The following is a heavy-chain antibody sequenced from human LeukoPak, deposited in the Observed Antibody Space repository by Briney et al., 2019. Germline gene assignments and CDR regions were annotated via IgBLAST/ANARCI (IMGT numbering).Heavy chain of an antibody. D-gene: IGHD2-21*02. CDR2: INPNSGGT. CDR3: ARALDCGGDCSLQLDY. Sequence: ASVKVSCKASGYTFTGYYMHWVRQAPGQGLEWMGWINPNSGGTNYAQKFQGRVTMTRDTSTSTAYMELSRLRSDDTAVYYCARALDCGGDCSLQLDYWGQGTLVTVSS. V-gene: IGHV1-2*02. CDR1: GYTFTGYY. J-gene: IGHJ4*02.